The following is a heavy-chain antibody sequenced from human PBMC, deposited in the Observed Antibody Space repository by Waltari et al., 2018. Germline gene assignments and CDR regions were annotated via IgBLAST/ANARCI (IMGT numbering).Heavy chain of an antibody. CDR2: SSDNVSNK. D-gene: IGHD6-19*01. J-gene: IGHJ6*03. CDR1: GFSFSNYG. V-gene: IGHV3-30*18. CDR3: AKDRAVGGYYMDV. Sequence: QVQLVESGGGVVQPGRSLRLSCAASGFSFSNYGMHWVRQAPGKGLEWVAVSSDNVSNKFYADSVKGRFTISRDNSKNTLYLQMNSLRAEDTAVYYCAKDRAVGGYYMDVWGKGTTVTVSS.